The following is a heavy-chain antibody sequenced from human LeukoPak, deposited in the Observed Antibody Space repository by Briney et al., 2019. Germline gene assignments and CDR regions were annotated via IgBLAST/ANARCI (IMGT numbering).Heavy chain of an antibody. CDR3: ARTRLPLDYYMDV. CDR1: GFTFSSYS. CDR2: ISSSSSYI. D-gene: IGHD4-11*01. V-gene: IGHV3-21*01. J-gene: IGHJ6*03. Sequence: GWSLRLSCAASGFTFSSYSMNWVRQAPGNRLEWVSSISSSSSYIYYADSVKGRFTISRDNAKNSLYLQMSSLRAEDTAVYYCARTRLPLDYYMDVWGKGTTVTVSS.